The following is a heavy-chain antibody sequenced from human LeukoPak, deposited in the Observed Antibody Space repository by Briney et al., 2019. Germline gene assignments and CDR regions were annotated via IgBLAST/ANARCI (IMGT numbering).Heavy chain of an antibody. CDR2: IYTSGST. CDR3: ARDGNVLLWFGEFHYDAFDI. V-gene: IGHV4-61*02. D-gene: IGHD3-10*01. CDR1: GGSISSGSYY. J-gene: IGHJ3*02. Sequence: SQTLSLTCTVSGGSISSGSYYWSWIRQPAGKGLEWIGRIYTSGSTNYNPSLKSRVTISVDTSKNQFSLKLSSVTAADTAVYYCARDGNVLLWFGEFHYDAFDIWGQGTMVTVSS.